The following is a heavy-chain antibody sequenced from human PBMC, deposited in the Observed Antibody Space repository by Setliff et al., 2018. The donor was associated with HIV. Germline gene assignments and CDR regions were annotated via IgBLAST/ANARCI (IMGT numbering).Heavy chain of an antibody. J-gene: IGHJ4*02. Sequence: SETLSLTCAVSGYSTSSGYYWGWIRQPPGKGLEWIASMSHNGKTYYNPSLKSRVTISVDTSKNQISLKMNSVTAADTAVYYCARESPSSSWFYFDFWGQGTLVTVSS. CDR1: GYSTSSGYY. CDR3: ARESPSSSWFYFDF. D-gene: IGHD6-13*01. V-gene: IGHV4-38-2*02. CDR2: MSHNGKT.